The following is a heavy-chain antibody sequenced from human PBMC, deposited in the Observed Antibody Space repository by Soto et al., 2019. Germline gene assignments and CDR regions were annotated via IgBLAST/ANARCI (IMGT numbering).Heavy chain of an antibody. D-gene: IGHD2-15*01. CDR2: ISYDVNNK. CDR3: ARGRTCTGASCYGGGDY. CDR1: GFTFSSYA. Sequence: GSLRLSCAASGFTFSSYAMHWVRQAPGKGLEWVAVISYDVNNKYYRDSVEGRFTISRDNAKNSLYLQMTSLGAEDTAVYYCARGRTCTGASCYGGGDYWGQGTLVTVSS. V-gene: IGHV3-30-3*01. J-gene: IGHJ4*02.